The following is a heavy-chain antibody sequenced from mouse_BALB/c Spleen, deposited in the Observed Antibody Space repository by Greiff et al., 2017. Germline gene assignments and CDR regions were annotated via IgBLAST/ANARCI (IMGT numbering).Heavy chain of an antibody. D-gene: IGHD1-1*02. Sequence: EVQLQESGTVLARPGASVKMSCKASGYTFTSYSMHWVKQRPGQGLEWIGAIYPGNSDTSYNQKFKGKAKLTAVTSTSTAYMELSSLTYEDSAVYYCTPGDYGGVFDVWGAGTTVTVSS. CDR3: TPGDYGGVFDV. CDR1: GYTFTSYS. CDR2: IYPGNSDT. V-gene: IGHV1-5*01. J-gene: IGHJ1*01.